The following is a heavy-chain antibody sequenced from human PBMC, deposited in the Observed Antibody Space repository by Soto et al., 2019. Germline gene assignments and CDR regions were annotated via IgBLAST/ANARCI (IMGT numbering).Heavy chain of an antibody. Sequence: NPSETLSLTCTVSGDSISGYYWSWIRQAPGKGLEYIGYIYYRGSTNYNPSLKSRVTMSVDTSKNQFSLKVNSVTAADTAVYFCARQQLLPFYYALDVWGQGTTVTVSS. D-gene: IGHD6-13*01. J-gene: IGHJ6*02. CDR1: GDSISGYY. CDR2: IYYRGST. CDR3: ARQQLLPFYYALDV. V-gene: IGHV4-59*01.